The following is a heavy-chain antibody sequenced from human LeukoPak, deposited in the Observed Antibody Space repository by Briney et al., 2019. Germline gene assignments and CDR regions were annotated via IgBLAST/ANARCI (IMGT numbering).Heavy chain of an antibody. V-gene: IGHV4-59*08. CDR2: IYYSGST. J-gene: IGHJ6*02. CDR1: GGSISSYY. Sequence: SETLSLTRTVSGGSISSYYWSWIRQPPGKGLEWIGYIYYSGSTNYNPSLKSRVNISVDTSKNQFSLKLSSVTAADTAVYYCARQDNYYYGMDVWGQGTTVTVSS. CDR3: ARQDNYYYGMDV.